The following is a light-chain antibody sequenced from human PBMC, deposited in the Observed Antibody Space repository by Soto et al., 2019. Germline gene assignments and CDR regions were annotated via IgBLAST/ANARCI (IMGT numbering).Light chain of an antibody. CDR3: TSWTTSTTMI. J-gene: IGLJ2*01. V-gene: IGLV2-14*03. CDR2: DVN. CDR1: SSDIGAYNY. Sequence: QSALTQPASVSGSPGQSLTISCTGTSSDIGAYNYVSCYQQHPGKAPKLMIYDVNIRPSGVSNRFSGSKSGNTASLTISGLQAEDEADYYCTSWTTSTTMIFGGGTKVTVL.